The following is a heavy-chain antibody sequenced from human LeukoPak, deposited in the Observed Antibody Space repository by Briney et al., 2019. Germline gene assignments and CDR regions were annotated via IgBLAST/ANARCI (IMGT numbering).Heavy chain of an antibody. Sequence: GGSLRLSCAASGFTFSSYSMNWVRQAPGKGLEWVSYISSSSSTIYYADSVKGRFTISRDNAKNSLYLQMNSLGAEDTAVYYCASGRFGDNWNYYYYYMDVWGKGTTITVSS. CDR3: ASGRFGDNWNYYYYYMDV. CDR1: GFTFSSYS. D-gene: IGHD3-10*01. J-gene: IGHJ6*03. CDR2: ISSSSSTI. V-gene: IGHV3-48*01.